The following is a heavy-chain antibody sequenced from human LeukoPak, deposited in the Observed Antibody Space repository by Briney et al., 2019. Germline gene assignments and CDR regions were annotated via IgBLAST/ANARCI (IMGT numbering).Heavy chain of an antibody. D-gene: IGHD6-19*01. CDR1: GFTVSSNY. J-gene: IGHJ3*02. Sequence: PGRSLRLSCAASGFTVSSNYMSWVRQAPGKGLEWVSVIYSGGSTYYADSVKGRFTISRDNSKNTLYLQMNSLRAEDTAVYYCAKARIAVAGTPDAFDIWGQGTMVTVSS. CDR3: AKARIAVAGTPDAFDI. V-gene: IGHV3-53*01. CDR2: IYSGGST.